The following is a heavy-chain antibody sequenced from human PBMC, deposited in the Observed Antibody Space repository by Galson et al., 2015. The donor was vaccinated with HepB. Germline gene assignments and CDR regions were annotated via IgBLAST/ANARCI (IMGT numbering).Heavy chain of an antibody. CDR2: ISGSGGST. CDR3: AKDPDDYGSGTGPFDY. D-gene: IGHD3-10*01. V-gene: IGHV3-23*01. CDR1: GFTFSSYA. Sequence: SLRLSCATSGFTFSSYAMSWVRQAPGKGLEWVSAISGSGGSTYYADSVKGRFTISRDNSKNTLYLQMNSLRAEDTAVYYCAKDPDDYGSGTGPFDYWGQRTLVTVSS. J-gene: IGHJ4*02.